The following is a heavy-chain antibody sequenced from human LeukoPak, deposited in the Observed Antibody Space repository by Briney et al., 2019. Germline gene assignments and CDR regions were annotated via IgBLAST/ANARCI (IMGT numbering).Heavy chain of an antibody. D-gene: IGHD1-26*01. Sequence: GGSLRLSCAASGFTFSSYVMNWVRQAPGKGLEWVSYISSGSNAIYYVDSVKGRFTISRDNAKNSLYLQMNSLRDEDTAVYYCAKDRGSGSYYSFHIWGQGTMVTVSS. CDR3: AKDRGSGSYYSFHI. V-gene: IGHV3-48*02. CDR2: ISSGSNAI. CDR1: GFTFSSYV. J-gene: IGHJ3*02.